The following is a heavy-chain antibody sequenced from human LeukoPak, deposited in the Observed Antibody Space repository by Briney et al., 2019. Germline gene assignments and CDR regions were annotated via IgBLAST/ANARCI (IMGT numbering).Heavy chain of an antibody. Sequence: AGGSLRLSCAASGFTFSSYAMSWVRQAPGKGLEWVSAISGSGGSTYYADSVKGRFTISSDNSKNTLYLQMNSLRAEDTAVYYCAKMTTVTTWWFDPWGQGTLVTVSS. CDR3: AKMTTVTTWWFDP. CDR1: GFTFSSYA. D-gene: IGHD4-17*01. V-gene: IGHV3-23*01. J-gene: IGHJ5*02. CDR2: ISGSGGST.